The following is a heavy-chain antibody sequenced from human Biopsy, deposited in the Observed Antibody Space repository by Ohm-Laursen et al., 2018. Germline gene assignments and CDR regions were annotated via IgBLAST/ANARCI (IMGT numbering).Heavy chain of an antibody. V-gene: IGHV4-59*11. CDR1: GGSFTGHY. D-gene: IGHD4-23*01. Sequence: ILSLTCTVSGGSFTGHYWSWIRQPPGKGLEWIGHISYTGYTSYNASLKSRVTISVDTSRNHSSLRLSSLTAADTAVYYCARGSNDFGGLYFPRWGQGTLLTVSS. CDR3: ARGSNDFGGLYFPR. J-gene: IGHJ4*02. CDR2: ISYTGYT.